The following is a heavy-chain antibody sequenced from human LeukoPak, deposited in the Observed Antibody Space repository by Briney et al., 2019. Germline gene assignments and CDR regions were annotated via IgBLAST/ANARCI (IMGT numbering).Heavy chain of an antibody. CDR3: AREMPGYCSGGSCYDSGHAFDI. Sequence: PSETLSLTCTVSGGSMSSSSYYWGWIRQPPGKGLEWIGSIYYSESTYQNPSLKSRVTISVDTSKNQFSLKLSSVTAADTAVYYCAREMPGYCSGGSCYDSGHAFDIWGQGTMVTVSS. J-gene: IGHJ3*02. D-gene: IGHD2-15*01. CDR1: GGSMSSSSYY. CDR2: IYYSEST. V-gene: IGHV4-39*07.